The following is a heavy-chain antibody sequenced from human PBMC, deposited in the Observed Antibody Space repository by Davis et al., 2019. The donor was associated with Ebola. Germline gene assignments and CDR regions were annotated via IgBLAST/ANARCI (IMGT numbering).Heavy chain of an antibody. CDR2: INAGNGNT. Sequence: AASVKVSCKASGYTFTGYSMHWVRQAPGQRLEWMGWINAGNGNTKYSQKFQGRVTITRDTSASTAYMELSSLRSEDTAVYYCARGGTLGYCSGGSCSSPWGQGTLVTVSS. CDR3: ARGGTLGYCSGGSCSSP. J-gene: IGHJ4*02. D-gene: IGHD2-15*01. CDR1: GYTFTGYS. V-gene: IGHV1-3*01.